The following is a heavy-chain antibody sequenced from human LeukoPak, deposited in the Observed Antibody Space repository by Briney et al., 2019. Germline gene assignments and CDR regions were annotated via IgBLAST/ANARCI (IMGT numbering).Heavy chain of an antibody. D-gene: IGHD3-10*01. J-gene: IGHJ4*02. CDR3: ARESYYFGSGSRPLDY. V-gene: IGHV3-30-3*01. CDR1: GFTFSSYA. CDR2: ISYDGSNK. Sequence: GGSLRLSCAASGFTFSSYAMHWVRQAPGKGLEWVAVISYDGSNKYYADSVKGRFTISRDNSKNTLYLQMSSLRAEDTAVYYCARESYYFGSGSRPLDYWGQGTLVTVSS.